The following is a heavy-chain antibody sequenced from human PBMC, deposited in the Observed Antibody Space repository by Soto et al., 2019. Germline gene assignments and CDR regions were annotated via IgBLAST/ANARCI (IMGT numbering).Heavy chain of an antibody. J-gene: IGHJ4*02. CDR2: IIPIFGTA. D-gene: IGHD3-10*01. CDR3: ARVLGSGSPSDN. CDR1: GGTFSSYA. Sequence: SVKVSCKASGGTFSSYAISWVRQAPGQGLEWMGGIIPIFGTANYAQKFQGRVTITADESTSTAYMELSSLRSEDTAVYYCARVLGSGSPSDNWGQGTLVTVSS. V-gene: IGHV1-69*13.